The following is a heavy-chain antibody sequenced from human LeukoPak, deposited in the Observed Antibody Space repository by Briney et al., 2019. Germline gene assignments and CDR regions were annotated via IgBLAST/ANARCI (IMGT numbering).Heavy chain of an antibody. CDR2: MFYSGSS. CDR1: VGSLSSYY. CDR3: ARFNRNSSGWIDY. Sequence: SETLSLTRTDSVGSLSSYYWTWIRQPPGKGLEWIGYMFYSGSSNYNPPLSSLVTISVDTAKNEIALKQSSVTAAVTVVYYCARFNRNSSGWIDYWGQGTLVTVSS. V-gene: IGHV4-59*01. J-gene: IGHJ4*02. D-gene: IGHD6-19*01.